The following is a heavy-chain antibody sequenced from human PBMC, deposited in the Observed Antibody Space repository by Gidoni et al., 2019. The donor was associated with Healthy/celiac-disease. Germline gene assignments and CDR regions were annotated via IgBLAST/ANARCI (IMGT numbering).Heavy chain of an antibody. J-gene: IGHJ6*02. CDR2: INPSGST. CDR3: ARGHPLNYYYYYGMDV. Sequence: QVQLQQWGAGLLQPSETLSLPCAVYGGSFSGYYWSWIRQPPGKGLEWIGEINPSGSTNYNPSLKSRVTISVDTSKNQFSLKLSSVTAADTAVYYCARGHPLNYYYYYGMDVWGQGTTVTVSS. V-gene: IGHV4-34*01. CDR1: GGSFSGYY.